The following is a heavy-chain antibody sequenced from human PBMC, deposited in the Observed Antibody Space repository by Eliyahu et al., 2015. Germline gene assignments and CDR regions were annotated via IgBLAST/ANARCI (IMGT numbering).Heavy chain of an antibody. D-gene: IGHD2-2*01. CDR3: ARLGCSRTSCYYVGNYYFDY. J-gene: IGHJ4*02. Sequence: QLQLQESGPGLVKPSETLSXTCTVSGGSISXSSXXWGWVRXAQGKGLEWIGTXYYSGSTYYNPSLKSRVTISVDTSKNQFSLNLSSVTAADTALYYCARLGCSRTSCYYVGNYYFDYWGQGTLVTVSS. CDR2: XYYSGST. CDR1: GGSISXSSXX. V-gene: IGHV4-39*01.